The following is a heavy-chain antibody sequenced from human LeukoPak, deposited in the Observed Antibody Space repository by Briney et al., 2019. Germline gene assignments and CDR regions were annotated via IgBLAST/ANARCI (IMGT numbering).Heavy chain of an antibody. J-gene: IGHJ3*02. CDR3: VRDGGFPGTTGTFEI. CDR1: GFSFRSYE. CDR2: ISSTGSTI. V-gene: IGHV3-48*03. Sequence: GGSLRLSCAASGFSFRSYEMKWVRQDPEKWREWVSYISSTGSTIYYADSVKGRFSISRDNAIDSHYLEMNSLRVEDTAVYYCVRDGGFPGTTGTFEIWGQGTMVTVSS. D-gene: IGHD1-7*01.